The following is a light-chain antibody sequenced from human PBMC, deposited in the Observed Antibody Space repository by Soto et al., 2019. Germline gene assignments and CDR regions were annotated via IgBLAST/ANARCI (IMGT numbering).Light chain of an antibody. CDR3: AAWDDSLNGYV. V-gene: IGLV1-44*01. CDR2: SNN. Sequence: QSVLTQPPSASGTPGQRVTISCSGSSSNIARNTVNWYEQLPGTAPKLLIYSNNQRPSGVPDRFSGSKSGTSASLAISGLQSEDGADYYCAAWDDSLNGYVFGTGTKVTVL. J-gene: IGLJ1*01. CDR1: SSNIARNT.